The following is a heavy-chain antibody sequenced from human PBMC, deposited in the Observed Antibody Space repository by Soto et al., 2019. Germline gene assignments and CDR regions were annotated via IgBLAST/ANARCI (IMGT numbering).Heavy chain of an antibody. D-gene: IGHD1-1*01. CDR3: VRMASSGTLNWFDP. CDR2: MNPNSGNT. Sequence: ASVKVSCTASESTFINYDISWLRQATGQGLEWMGWMNPNSGNTGYALKFQGRVSMTRNTSIYTVYLELSSLASDDTAVYYCVRMASSGTLNWFDPWGQGTLVTVSS. J-gene: IGHJ5*02. V-gene: IGHV1-8*01. CDR1: ESTFINYD.